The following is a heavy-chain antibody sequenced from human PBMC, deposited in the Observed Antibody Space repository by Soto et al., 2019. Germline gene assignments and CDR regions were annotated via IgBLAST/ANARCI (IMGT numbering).Heavy chain of an antibody. CDR1: GYTFTSYG. CDR2: ISAYNGNT. D-gene: IGHD6-13*01. Sequence: QVQLVQSGAEVKKPGASVKVSCKASGYTFTSYGISWVRQAPGQGLEWMGWISAYNGNTNYAQKRHGRVTMTTDTPTSTAYMELRSLRSDDTDVYYWARSIAGGSFDYWGQGTLDTVSS. J-gene: IGHJ4*02. V-gene: IGHV1-18*04. CDR3: ARSIAGGSFDY.